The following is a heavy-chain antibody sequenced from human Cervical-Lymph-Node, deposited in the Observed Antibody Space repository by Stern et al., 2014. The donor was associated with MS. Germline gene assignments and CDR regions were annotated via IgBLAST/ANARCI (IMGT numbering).Heavy chain of an antibody. CDR1: GGSFSNHL. V-gene: IGHV1-69*01. CDR3: ARAAYSTSSYNY. CDR2: TIPIFGKA. Sequence: VQLLQSGAEVKKPGSSVKVSCKTSGGSFSNHLISWVRQAPGQGLEWMGGTIPIFGKAIYAQKFQGRVTITADESTRAAYMELNSLRSEDTAVYFCARAAYSTSSYNYWGQGALVTVS. D-gene: IGHD2/OR15-2a*01. J-gene: IGHJ4*02.